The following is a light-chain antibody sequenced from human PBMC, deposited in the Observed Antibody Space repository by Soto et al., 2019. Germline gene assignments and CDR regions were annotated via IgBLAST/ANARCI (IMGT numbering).Light chain of an antibody. J-gene: IGKJ5*01. CDR2: DAS. V-gene: IGKV3-11*01. CDR3: QQRMTWPPIT. Sequence: EVVLTQSPATLSLSPGETATLSCRASQSVSIYLAWFQQKPGQAPRLLIYDASNRATGIPARFSGSGSGTDFPLTISSLEPEDFAVYYCQQRMTWPPITFGQGTRLEIK. CDR1: QSVSIY.